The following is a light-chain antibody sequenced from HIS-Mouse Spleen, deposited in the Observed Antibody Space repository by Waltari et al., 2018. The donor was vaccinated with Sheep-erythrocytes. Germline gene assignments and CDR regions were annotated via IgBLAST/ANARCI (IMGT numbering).Light chain of an antibody. Sequence: QSALTQPRSVSGSPGQSVTISCTGTSSDVGGYNYVPWYQQHPGKAPKLMIYDGSKRPSGVPHPFSGSKSGNTASLTISGLQAEDEADYSCCSYAGSYNHVFATGTKVTVL. CDR2: DGS. CDR3: CSYAGSYNHV. CDR1: SSDVGGYNY. V-gene: IGLV2-11*01. J-gene: IGLJ1*01.